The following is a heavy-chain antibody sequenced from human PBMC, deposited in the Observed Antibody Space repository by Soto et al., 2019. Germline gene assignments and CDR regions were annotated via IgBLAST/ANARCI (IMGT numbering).Heavy chain of an antibody. CDR2: ISYDGSNK. CDR3: ARDTSPRDDFWSGYSVRSGYYYYYGMDV. J-gene: IGHJ6*02. V-gene: IGHV3-30-3*01. Sequence: GGSLRLSCAASGFTFSSYAMHWVRQAPGKGLEWVAVISYDGSNKYYADSVKGRFTISRDNSKNTLYLQMNSLRAEDTAVYYFARDTSPRDDFWSGYSVRSGYYYYYGMDVWGQGTTVTVSS. CDR1: GFTFSSYA. D-gene: IGHD3-3*01.